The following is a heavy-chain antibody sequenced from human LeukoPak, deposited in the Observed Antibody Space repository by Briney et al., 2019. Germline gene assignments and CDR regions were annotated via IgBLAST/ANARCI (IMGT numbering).Heavy chain of an antibody. CDR3: TTDGSAVVADIDY. J-gene: IGHJ4*02. V-gene: IGHV3-15*01. D-gene: IGHD6-19*01. CDR1: GFTFSNAW. CDR2: IKSKTDGGTT. Sequence: GGSLRLSCAASGFTFSNAWMSWVRQAPGKGLEWVGRIKSKTDGGTTDYAAPVKGRFTISRDDSKNTLYLQMNSLKTEDTAVYYCTTDGSAVVADIDYWGQGTLVTVSS.